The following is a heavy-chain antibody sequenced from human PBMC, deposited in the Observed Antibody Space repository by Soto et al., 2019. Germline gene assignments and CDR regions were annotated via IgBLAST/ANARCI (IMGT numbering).Heavy chain of an antibody. J-gene: IGHJ6*03. CDR2: IYYSGST. CDR1: GGSISSYY. Sequence: SETLSLTCTVSGGSISSYYWSWIRQPPGKGLEWIGYIYYSGSTNYNPSLKSRVTISVDTSKNQFSLKLSSVTAADTAVYYCARQKTYGRSYYYYMDVWGKGTTVTVSS. V-gene: IGHV4-59*08. CDR3: ARQKTYGRSYYYYMDV. D-gene: IGHD3-16*01.